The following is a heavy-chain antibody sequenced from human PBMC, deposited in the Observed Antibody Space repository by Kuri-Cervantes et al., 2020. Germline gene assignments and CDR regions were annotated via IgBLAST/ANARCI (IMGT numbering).Heavy chain of an antibody. CDR1: GFTSSGHG. CDR2: IRSDGSDI. Sequence: GESLKISCAASGFTSSGHGIHWVRQVPGKGLEWVAFIRSDGSDILYRDSVKGRFTISRDNSKNTLYLQMNSLRAEDSAVYYCARQPDFKIWGQGTPVTVSS. J-gene: IGHJ4*02. V-gene: IGHV3-30*02. D-gene: IGHD5-18*01. CDR3: ARQPDFKI.